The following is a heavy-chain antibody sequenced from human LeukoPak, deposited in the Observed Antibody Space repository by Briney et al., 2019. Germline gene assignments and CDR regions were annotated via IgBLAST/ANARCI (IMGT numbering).Heavy chain of an antibody. CDR1: GYTFTSYA. Sequence: ASVKASCKASGYTFTSYAMHWVRQAPGQRLEWMGWINAGNGNTKYSQEFQGRVTITRDTSASTAYMELSSLRSEDMAVYYCARDHLMWELSYYMDVWGKGTTVTVSS. V-gene: IGHV1-3*03. CDR3: ARDHLMWELSYYMDV. J-gene: IGHJ6*03. D-gene: IGHD1-26*01. CDR2: INAGNGNT.